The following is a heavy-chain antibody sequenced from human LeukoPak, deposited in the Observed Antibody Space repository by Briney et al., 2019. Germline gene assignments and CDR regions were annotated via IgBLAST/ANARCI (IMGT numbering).Heavy chain of an antibody. CDR3: ATKLGSYYAFDI. CDR2: IIPIFGTA. CDR1: GGTFSSYA. J-gene: IGHJ3*02. Sequence: SVKVSCKASGGTFSSYAISWVRQAPGQGLEWMGGIIPIFGTANYAQKFQGRVTITTDESTSTAYMELSSLRSEDTAVYYCATKLGSYYAFDIWGQGTMVTVSS. V-gene: IGHV1-69*05. D-gene: IGHD1-26*01.